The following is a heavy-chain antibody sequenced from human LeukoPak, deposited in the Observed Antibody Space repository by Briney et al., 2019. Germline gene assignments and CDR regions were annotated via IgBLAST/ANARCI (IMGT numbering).Heavy chain of an antibody. D-gene: IGHD3-10*01. CDR3: ARRPMVRGYNAFDI. CDR2: IYYSGST. CDR1: GGSISSYY. J-gene: IGHJ3*02. V-gene: IGHV4-59*01. Sequence: SETLSLTCTVSGGSISSYYWSWIRQPPGKGLEWIGYIYYSGSTNYSPSLKSRVTISVDTSKNQFSLKLSSVTAADTAVYYCARRPMVRGYNAFDIWGQGTMVTVSS.